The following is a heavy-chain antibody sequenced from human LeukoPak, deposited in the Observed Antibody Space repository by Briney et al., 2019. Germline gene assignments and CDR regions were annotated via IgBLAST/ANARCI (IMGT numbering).Heavy chain of an antibody. Sequence: PGGSLRLSCAASGFTFSYAWMSWVRQAPGKGLEWVSAISGSGGSTYYADSVKGRFTISRDNSKNTLFLQMNSLRAEDTAVYYCAKDRSCTGSSCNVGSWGQGTMVTVSS. J-gene: IGHJ3*01. CDR2: ISGSGGST. D-gene: IGHD2-2*01. CDR3: AKDRSCTGSSCNVGS. V-gene: IGHV3-23*01. CDR1: GFTFSYAW.